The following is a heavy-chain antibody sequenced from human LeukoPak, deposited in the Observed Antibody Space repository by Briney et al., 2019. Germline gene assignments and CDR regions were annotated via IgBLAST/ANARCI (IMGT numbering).Heavy chain of an antibody. CDR2: ISYDGSNK. Sequence: GGSLRLSCAASGFTFSSSALHWVRQAPGKGLEWVAVISYDGSNKYYADSVKGRFTISRDNSKNTLYLQMNSLRAEDTAVYYCAKGSIAAALDIWGQGTMVTVSS. D-gene: IGHD6-13*01. J-gene: IGHJ3*02. CDR1: GFTFSSSA. CDR3: AKGSIAAALDI. V-gene: IGHV3-30*04.